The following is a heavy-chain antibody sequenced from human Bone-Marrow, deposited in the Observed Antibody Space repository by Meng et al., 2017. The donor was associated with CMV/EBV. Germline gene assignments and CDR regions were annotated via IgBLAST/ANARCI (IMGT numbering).Heavy chain of an antibody. CDR1: GFTFSGYW. J-gene: IGHJ4*02. Sequence: GESLKISCAASGFTFSGYWMTWVRQAPGKGLEWVANIKEDGSEKYYVDSVKGRFTISRDNAKNSLYLQMSSLRVEDTAMYYCARVVCTNGVCYTGYYFDYWGQGTLVTVSS. V-gene: IGHV3-7*01. CDR2: IKEDGSEK. D-gene: IGHD2-8*01. CDR3: ARVVCTNGVCYTGYYFDY.